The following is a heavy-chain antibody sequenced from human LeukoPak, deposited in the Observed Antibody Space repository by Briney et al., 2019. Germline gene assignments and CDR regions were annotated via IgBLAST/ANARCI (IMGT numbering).Heavy chain of an antibody. CDR2: INPNSGGT. J-gene: IGHJ3*02. CDR3: ARDRDTAMVDDAFDI. Sequence: ASVKVSCKAYGYTFTGYYMHWVRQAPGQGLEWMGRINPNSGGTNYAQKFQGRVTMTRDTSISTAYMELSRLRSDDTAVYYCARDRDTAMVDDAFDIWGQGTMVTVSS. CDR1: GYTFTGYY. D-gene: IGHD5-18*01. V-gene: IGHV1-2*06.